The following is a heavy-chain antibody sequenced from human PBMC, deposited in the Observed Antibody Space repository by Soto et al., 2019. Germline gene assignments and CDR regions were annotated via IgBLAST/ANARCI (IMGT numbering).Heavy chain of an antibody. CDR2: INYSGST. Sequence: PSETLSLTCTVSGGSVSSGSYYWSWIRQPPGKGLEWIGYINYSGSTNYNPSLKSRVTISVDTSKNQFSLKLSSVTAADTAVYYCARDDLRVPAAMVYWGQGTLVTVSS. V-gene: IGHV4-61*01. CDR1: GGSVSSGSYY. CDR3: ARDDLRVPAAMVY. J-gene: IGHJ4*02. D-gene: IGHD2-2*01.